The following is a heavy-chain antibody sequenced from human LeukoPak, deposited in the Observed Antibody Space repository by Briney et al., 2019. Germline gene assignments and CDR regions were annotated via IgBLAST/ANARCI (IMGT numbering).Heavy chain of an antibody. CDR2: IIPILGIA. Sequence: SVKVSCKASGGTFSSYAISWVRQAPGQGLEWMGRIIPILGIANYAQKFQGRVTITADKSTSTAYMELSSLRSEDTAVYYCARDRRYYGSGGYYPFDYWGQGTLVTVSS. CDR1: GGTFSSYA. CDR3: ARDRRYYGSGGYYPFDY. D-gene: IGHD3-10*01. V-gene: IGHV1-69*04. J-gene: IGHJ4*02.